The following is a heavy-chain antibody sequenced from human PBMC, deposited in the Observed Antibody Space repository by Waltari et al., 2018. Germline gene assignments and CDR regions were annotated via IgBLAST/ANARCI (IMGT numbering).Heavy chain of an antibody. CDR1: GGSFSGYY. Sequence: QVQLQQWGAGLLKPSETLSLTCAVYGGSFSGYYWSWIRQPPGNGLDFMGEINHSGSTNYNPSLKSRVTISVDTSKKQFSLKLSSVTAADTAVYYCARGGVGATWGSFDYWGQGTLVTVSS. V-gene: IGHV4-34*01. CDR3: ARGGVGATWGSFDY. CDR2: INHSGST. D-gene: IGHD1-26*01. J-gene: IGHJ4*02.